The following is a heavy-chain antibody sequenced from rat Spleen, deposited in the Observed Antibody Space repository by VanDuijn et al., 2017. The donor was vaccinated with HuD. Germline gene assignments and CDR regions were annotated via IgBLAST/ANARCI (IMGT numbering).Heavy chain of an antibody. V-gene: IGHV5-29*01. J-gene: IGHJ4*01. CDR3: ARGYVMDA. CDR2: ITYDGSST. CDR1: GFTFSDFF. Sequence: EVQLVESDGGLVQPGRSLNLSCAASGFTFSDFFMAWVRQAPAKGLEWVAIITYDGSSTYYRDSVKGRFTISRDNAKNTQYLQMDSLRSEDTATYYCARGYVMDAWGQGASVTVSS.